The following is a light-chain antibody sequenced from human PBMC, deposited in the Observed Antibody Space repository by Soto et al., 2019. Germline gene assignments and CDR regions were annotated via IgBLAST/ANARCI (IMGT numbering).Light chain of an antibody. CDR3: QQYGSSPPWT. CDR2: GAS. J-gene: IGKJ1*01. V-gene: IGKV3-20*01. CDR1: QTVSNNF. Sequence: EIVLTQSPGTLSLSPGERATLSCRASQTVSNNFLAWYQQRPGQAPRLLISGASTRATGIPDRFSGSGSGTDFTLTISRLEPQDFAVYYCQQYGSSPPWTFGQGTKVEIK.